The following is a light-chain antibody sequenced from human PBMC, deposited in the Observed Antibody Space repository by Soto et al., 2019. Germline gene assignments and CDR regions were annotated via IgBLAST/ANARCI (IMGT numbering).Light chain of an antibody. CDR1: QSVSSSY. CDR2: DAS. J-gene: IGKJ4*01. Sequence: EIVLTQSPGTLSLSPGERATLSCRASQSVSSSYLAWYQQIPGQAPRLPIYDASRRATAIPDRFSGRGSGTDFTLTISRLEPEDFAVYYCQQYGSSVTFGGGTKVEIK. V-gene: IGKV3-20*01. CDR3: QQYGSSVT.